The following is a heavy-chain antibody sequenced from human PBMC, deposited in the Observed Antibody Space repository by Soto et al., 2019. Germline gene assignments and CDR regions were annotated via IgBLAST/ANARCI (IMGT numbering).Heavy chain of an antibody. CDR3: ARGPLSDSSGYYFRRGDYYGMDV. CDR1: GFTFSSYD. CDR2: IGTAGDT. J-gene: IGHJ6*02. D-gene: IGHD3-22*01. Sequence: GGSLRLSCAASGFTFSSYDMHWVRQATGKGLEWVSAIGTAGDTYYPGSVKGRFTISRENAKNPLYLQMNSLRAEDTAVYYCARGPLSDSSGYYFRRGDYYGMDVWGQGTTVTVSS. V-gene: IGHV3-13*01.